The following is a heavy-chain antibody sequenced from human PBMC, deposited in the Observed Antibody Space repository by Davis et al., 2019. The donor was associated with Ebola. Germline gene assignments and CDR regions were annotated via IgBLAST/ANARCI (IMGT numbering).Heavy chain of an antibody. V-gene: IGHV3-11*05. D-gene: IGHD1-26*01. CDR3: AKDIRGGSYNYFDY. CDR1: GFTFSVYY. CDR2: ISSSASYK. J-gene: IGHJ4*02. Sequence: GGSLRLSCAASGFTFSVYYMSWIRQAPGKGPEWVSSISSSASYKNYADSVKGRFTISRDNAKNSLYLQMNSLRAEDTALYYCAKDIRGGSYNYFDYWGQGTLVTVSS.